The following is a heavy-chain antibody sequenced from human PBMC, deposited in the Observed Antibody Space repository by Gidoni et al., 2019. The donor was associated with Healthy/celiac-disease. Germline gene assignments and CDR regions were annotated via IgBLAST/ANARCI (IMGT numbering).Heavy chain of an antibody. V-gene: IGHV3-30*04. Sequence: QVQLVESGGGVVQPGRSLSLSCAAPGVTFSSYAMNWVRQAPGTGLEWVAVISYDGSNKYYADSVKGRFTIARDNSKNTLYLQMNSLRAEDTAVYYCARGGAVAKLDYWGQGTLVTVSS. CDR3: ARGGAVAKLDY. D-gene: IGHD6-19*01. CDR2: ISYDGSNK. J-gene: IGHJ4*02. CDR1: GVTFSSYA.